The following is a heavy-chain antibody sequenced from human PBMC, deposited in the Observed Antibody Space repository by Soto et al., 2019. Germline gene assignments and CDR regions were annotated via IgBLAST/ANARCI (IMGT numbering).Heavy chain of an antibody. V-gene: IGHV1-2*02. CDR1: AYTFTDSS. D-gene: IGHD5-12*01. J-gene: IGHJ5*02. CDR3: ARDLGGYDLYGPDT. CDR2: INLNSGGT. Sequence: ASAKVTCKASAYTFTDSSMHWVRQAPRQGLEWMGWINLNSGGTYYAQKFQGRVTMTWDTSIKTSYMELSGLNSNDTAMYYCARDLGGYDLYGPDTWGQGTLVTVSS.